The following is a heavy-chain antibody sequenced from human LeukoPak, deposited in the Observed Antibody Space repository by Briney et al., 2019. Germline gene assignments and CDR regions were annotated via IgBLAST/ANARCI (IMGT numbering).Heavy chain of an antibody. J-gene: IGHJ4*02. CDR1: GFTFSSYA. D-gene: IGHD6-6*01. Sequence: PGGSLRLSCAASGFTFSSYAMSWVRQAPGKGLEWVSAISGSGGSTHYADSVKGRFTISRDNSKNTLYLQMNSLRAEDTAVYYCAKARQPYSSSSGFDDWGQGTLVTVSS. CDR2: ISGSGGST. CDR3: AKARQPYSSSSGFDD. V-gene: IGHV3-23*01.